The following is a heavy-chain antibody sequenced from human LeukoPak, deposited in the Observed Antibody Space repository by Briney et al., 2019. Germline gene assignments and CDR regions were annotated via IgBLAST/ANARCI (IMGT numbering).Heavy chain of an antibody. V-gene: IGHV1-69*13. CDR1: GGTFSSYA. Sequence: SVKVSCKASGGTFSSYAISWVRQAPGQGLEWMGGIIPIFGTANYAQKFQGRVTITADESTSTAYMELSSLRSEDTAVYYCARSDILTGYYNAFFDYWGQGTLVTVSS. J-gene: IGHJ4*02. D-gene: IGHD3-9*01. CDR2: IIPIFGTA. CDR3: ARSDILTGYYNAFFDY.